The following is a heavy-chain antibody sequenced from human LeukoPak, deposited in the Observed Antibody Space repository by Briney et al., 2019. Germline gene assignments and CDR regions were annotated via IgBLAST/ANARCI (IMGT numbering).Heavy chain of an antibody. Sequence: PSGTLSLTCAVSGGSISSNNWWSWVRQSPVKGLEWIGEIYHSGSTNYSPSLKSRVTISVDKSKNRFSLKLSSVTAADTAVYYCARPQDFGLTGMNAFDIWGQGTMVTVSS. CDR3: ARPQDFGLTGMNAFDI. D-gene: IGHD7-27*01. CDR1: GGSISSNNW. V-gene: IGHV4-4*02. J-gene: IGHJ3*02. CDR2: IYHSGST.